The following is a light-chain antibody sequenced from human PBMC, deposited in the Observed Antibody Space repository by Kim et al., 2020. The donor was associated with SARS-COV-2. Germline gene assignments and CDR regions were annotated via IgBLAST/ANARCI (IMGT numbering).Light chain of an antibody. CDR1: SGHNSYG. Sequence: VKLTCTLSSGHNSYGIAWHQQQTEKGPRDLMKLNSDGSHSKGDGIPDRFAGTSSGAERYLTIASHQAEDEADYYCQTWGTGIQGVFGGGTKLTVL. CDR2: LNSDGSH. V-gene: IGLV4-69*01. CDR3: QTWGTGIQGV. J-gene: IGLJ3*02.